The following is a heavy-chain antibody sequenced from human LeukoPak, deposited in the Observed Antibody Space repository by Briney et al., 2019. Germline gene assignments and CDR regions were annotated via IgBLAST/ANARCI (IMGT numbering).Heavy chain of an antibody. CDR3: ARGPYCSGGSCYDYFDY. CDR2: ISGNGDYT. J-gene: IGHJ4*02. D-gene: IGHD2-15*01. V-gene: IGHV3-23*01. CDR1: GFTFSSYA. Sequence: PGGSLRLSCAASGFTFSSYAMSWVRQAPGKGLEWVSTISGNGDYTYYADSVKGRFTISRDNSKNTLYLQMNSLRAEDTAVYYCARGPYCSGGSCYDYFDYWGQGTLVTVSS.